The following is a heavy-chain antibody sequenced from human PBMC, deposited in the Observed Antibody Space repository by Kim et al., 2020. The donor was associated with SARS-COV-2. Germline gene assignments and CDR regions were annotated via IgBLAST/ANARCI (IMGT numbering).Heavy chain of an antibody. CDR1: GGTFSSYA. D-gene: IGHD3-3*01. CDR2: IIPIFGTA. J-gene: IGHJ6*02. CDR3: SRDPGVVMNTPYGMDV. Sequence: SVKVSCKASGGTFSSYAISWVRQAPGQGLEWMGGIIPIFGTANYAQKFQGRVTITADESTSTADMELSSLRTADPAVYYCSRDPGVVMNTPYGMDVWGQ. V-gene: IGHV1-69*13.